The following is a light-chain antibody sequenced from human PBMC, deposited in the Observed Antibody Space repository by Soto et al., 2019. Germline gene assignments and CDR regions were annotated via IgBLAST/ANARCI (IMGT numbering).Light chain of an antibody. CDR2: DAS. V-gene: IGKV3-11*01. J-gene: IGKJ5*01. Sequence: EIVLTQSPATLSLSPGERATLSCRASQSVSSNLAWYQQKPGQAPRLLIYDASNRATGIPARFSGSGSGTDFTITISRLEPEDFAVYYCQRGDTFGQGTRLEIK. CDR1: QSVSSN. CDR3: QRGDT.